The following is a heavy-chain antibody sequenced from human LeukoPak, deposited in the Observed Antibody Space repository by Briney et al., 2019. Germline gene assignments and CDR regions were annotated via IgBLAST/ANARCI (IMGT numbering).Heavy chain of an antibody. CDR3: ARGSIVGATFDYFDY. D-gene: IGHD1-26*01. Sequence: SETLSLTCTVSGGSISSGSYYWSWIRQPAGKGLEWIGRIYISGSANYNPPLKSRVTISVDTSKNQFSLKLSSVTAADTAVYCCARGSIVGATFDYFDYWGQGTLVTVSS. V-gene: IGHV4-61*02. CDR1: GGSISSGSYY. J-gene: IGHJ4*02. CDR2: IYISGSA.